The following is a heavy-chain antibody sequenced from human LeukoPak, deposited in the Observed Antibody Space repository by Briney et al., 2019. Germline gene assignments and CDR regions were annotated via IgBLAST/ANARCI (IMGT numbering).Heavy chain of an antibody. Sequence: TSETLSLTCTVSGYSISSGYYWGWIRQPPGKGLEWIGSIYHSGSTYYNPSPKSRVTISVDTSKNQFSLKLSSVTAADTAVYYCARRGSGWYYFDYWGQGTLVTVSS. J-gene: IGHJ4*02. D-gene: IGHD6-19*01. V-gene: IGHV4-38-2*02. CDR2: IYHSGST. CDR3: ARRGSGWYYFDY. CDR1: GYSISSGYY.